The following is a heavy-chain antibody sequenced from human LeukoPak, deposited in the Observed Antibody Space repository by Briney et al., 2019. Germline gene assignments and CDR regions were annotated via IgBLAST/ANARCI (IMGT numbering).Heavy chain of an antibody. J-gene: IGHJ4*02. CDR2: ISGSGGST. Sequence: GGSLRLSCAASGFTFSTYAMSWVRQAPGKGLEWVSAISGSGGSTYYADSVRGRFTISRDNSKNTLYLQMSSLRAEDTAVYYCAKDRFVGRWQENDYWGQGTLVTVSS. CDR1: GFTFSTYA. D-gene: IGHD3-10*01. CDR3: AKDRFVGRWQENDY. V-gene: IGHV3-23*01.